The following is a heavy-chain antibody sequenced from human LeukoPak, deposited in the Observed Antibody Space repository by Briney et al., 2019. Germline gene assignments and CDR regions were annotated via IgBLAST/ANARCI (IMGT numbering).Heavy chain of an antibody. Sequence: PSETLSLTCTVSGGSISNYHWSWIRQPPGKGLEWIGYIYYSGNTSYNPSLKSRLTISLDTSKNQVSLRLSSVTAADTAVYHCARKDGDLWGQGTLVTVSS. J-gene: IGHJ5*02. CDR3: ARKDGDL. CDR1: GGSISNYH. CDR2: IYYSGNT. V-gene: IGHV4-59*08.